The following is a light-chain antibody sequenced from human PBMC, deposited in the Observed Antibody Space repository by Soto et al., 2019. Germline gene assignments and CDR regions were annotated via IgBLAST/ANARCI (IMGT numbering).Light chain of an antibody. Sequence: IQLTQSPSSLSASVGDRVTITCRASQGISSYLAWYQQKPGKAPKLPIYGASTLQSGVPSRFSGSGSGTDFALTISSMQPEDFGTYYCQQINSYPRTFGPGTKVDIK. CDR3: QQINSYPRT. CDR1: QGISSY. V-gene: IGKV1-9*01. J-gene: IGKJ3*01. CDR2: GAS.